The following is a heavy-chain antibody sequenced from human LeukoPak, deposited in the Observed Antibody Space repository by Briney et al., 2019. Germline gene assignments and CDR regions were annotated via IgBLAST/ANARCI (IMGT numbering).Heavy chain of an antibody. CDR3: ASGVTATPLDY. CDR1: GGSISSYY. D-gene: IGHD2-21*02. CDR2: IYYSGST. Sequence: SETLSLTCTVSGGSISSYYWSWIRQPPGKGLEWIGCIYYSGSTNYNPSLKSRVTISVDTSKNQFSLKLSSVTAADTAVYYCASGVTATPLDYWGQGTLVTVSS. J-gene: IGHJ4*02. V-gene: IGHV4-59*01.